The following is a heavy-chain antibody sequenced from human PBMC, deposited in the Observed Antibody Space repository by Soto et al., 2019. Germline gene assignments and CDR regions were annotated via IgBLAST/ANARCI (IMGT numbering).Heavy chain of an antibody. J-gene: IGHJ3*02. CDR1: GGSISSGGYS. V-gene: IGHV4-30-2*01. CDR3: ARGAMVGGVFGGTEAFDI. CDR2: IYHSGST. D-gene: IGHD3-10*01. Sequence: SETLSLTCAVSGGSISSGGYSWSWIRQPPGKGLEWIGYIYHSGSTYYNPSLKSRVTISVDRSKNQFSLKLSSVTAADTAVYYWARGAMVGGVFGGTEAFDIGAKGKMVPASS.